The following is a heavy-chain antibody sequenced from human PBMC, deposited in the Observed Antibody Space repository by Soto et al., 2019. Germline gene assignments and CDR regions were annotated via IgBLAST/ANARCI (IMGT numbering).Heavy chain of an antibody. CDR3: AREIRFGYYYYGMDV. D-gene: IGHD3-3*01. V-gene: IGHV4-30-2*01. J-gene: IGHJ6*02. CDR2: IYHSGST. Sequence: QLQLQESGSGLVKPSQTLSLTCAVSGGSISSGGYSWSWIRQPPGKGLEWIGYIYHSGSTYYNPSLKSRVTISVDSSKNQFSLKLSSVTAADTAVYYCAREIRFGYYYYGMDVWGQGTTVTVSS. CDR1: GGSISSGGYS.